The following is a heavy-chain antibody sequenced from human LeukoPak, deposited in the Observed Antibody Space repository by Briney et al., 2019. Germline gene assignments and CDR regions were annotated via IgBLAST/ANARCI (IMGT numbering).Heavy chain of an antibody. CDR2: IYPGDSDT. V-gene: IGHV5-51*01. J-gene: IGHJ4*02. D-gene: IGHD5-18*01. CDR1: GYSFTSYY. Sequence: KSGESPQISCKGSGYSFTSYYIGWVRQMPGKGLEWMGIIYPGDSDTRYNPSFQGQVTISADKSTTTAYLQWSSLKASDTAMYYCARHVTDTAMVPDWGQGTLVPVSS. CDR3: ARHVTDTAMVPD.